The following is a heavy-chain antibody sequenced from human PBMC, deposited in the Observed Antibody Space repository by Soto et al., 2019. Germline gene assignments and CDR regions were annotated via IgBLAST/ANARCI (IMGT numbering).Heavy chain of an antibody. D-gene: IGHD1-1*01. J-gene: IGHJ5*02. CDR3: ARDRSAERLENWFDP. Sequence: ASVKVSCKVSGYTLTELSMHWVRQAPGKGLEWMGGFDPEDGETIYAQKFQGRVTMTEDTSTDTAYMELSSLRAEDTAVYYCARDRSAERLENWFDPWGQGTLVTVSS. CDR2: FDPEDGET. CDR1: GYTLTELS. V-gene: IGHV1-24*01.